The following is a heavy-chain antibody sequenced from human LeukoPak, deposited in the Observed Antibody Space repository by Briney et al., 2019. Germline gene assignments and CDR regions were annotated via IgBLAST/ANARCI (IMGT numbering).Heavy chain of an antibody. V-gene: IGHV3-23*01. J-gene: IGHJ3*02. CDR1: GFTFTSYS. D-gene: IGHD3-22*01. CDR2: VSGSGTST. Sequence: GGSLRLSCAASGFTFTSYSMSWVRQAPGKGLEWVSTVSGSGTSTYYADSVKGRFTISRDNSKNTLYLQMNRLRTEDTAIYYCAKDEGSSGYYYAGGHDAFDIWGQGTMFTVSS. CDR3: AKDEGSSGYYYAGGHDAFDI.